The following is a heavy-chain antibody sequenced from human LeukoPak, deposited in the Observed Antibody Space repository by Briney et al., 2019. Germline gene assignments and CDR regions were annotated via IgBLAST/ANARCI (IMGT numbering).Heavy chain of an antibody. CDR1: GFTFGDYA. Sequence: GGSLRLSCTASGFTFGDYAMSWVRQAPGKGLEWVGFIRSKAYGGTTEYAASVKGRFTISRDDSKSIAYLQMNSLKTEDTAVYYCTRRYSSGWFRRIFYYYMDVWGKGTTVTISS. J-gene: IGHJ6*03. V-gene: IGHV3-49*04. CDR3: TRRYSSGWFRRIFYYYMDV. CDR2: IRSKAYGGTT. D-gene: IGHD6-19*01.